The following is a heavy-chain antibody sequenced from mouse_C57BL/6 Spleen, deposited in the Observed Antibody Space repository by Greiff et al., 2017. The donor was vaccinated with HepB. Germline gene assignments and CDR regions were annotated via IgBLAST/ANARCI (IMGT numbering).Heavy chain of an antibody. CDR1: GYAFSSSW. CDR3: ARSTSTMVYYYAMDY. Sequence: VQLKESGPELVKPGASVKISCKASGYAFSSSWMNWVKQRPGKGLEWIGRIYPGDGDTNYNGKFKGKATLTADKSSSTAYMQLSSLTSEDSAVYFCARSTSTMVYYYAMDYWGQGTSVTVSS. CDR2: IYPGDGDT. J-gene: IGHJ4*01. D-gene: IGHD2-2*01. V-gene: IGHV1-82*01.